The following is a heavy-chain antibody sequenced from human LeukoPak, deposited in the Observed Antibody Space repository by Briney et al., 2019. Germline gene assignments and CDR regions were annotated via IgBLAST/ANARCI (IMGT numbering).Heavy chain of an antibody. CDR2: IIPILGIA. CDR3: ASPNYDILTGVDAFDI. J-gene: IGHJ3*02. V-gene: IGHV1-69*04. Sequence: SVKVSCKASGGTFSSYAISWVRQAPGQGLEWMGRIIPILGIANYAQKFQGRVTITADKSTSTAYMELSSLRSEDTAVYYCASPNYDILTGVDAFDIWGQGTMVTVSS. CDR1: GGTFSSYA. D-gene: IGHD3-9*01.